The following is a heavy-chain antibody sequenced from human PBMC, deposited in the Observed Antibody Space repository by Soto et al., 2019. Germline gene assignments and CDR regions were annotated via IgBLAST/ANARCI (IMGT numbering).Heavy chain of an antibody. V-gene: IGHV1-46*03. CDR2: INPTGGTT. CDR3: ARDLLEVADRSYYGMDV. CDR1: AHTFSSYF. J-gene: IGHJ6*02. Sequence: ASVKVSCKASAHTFSSYFMHWVRLAPGQGLEWMGIINPTGGTTTYAQKFQGRITMTRDTSTSTVYMELSSLRSEDTAVYYCARDLLEVADRSYYGMDVWGQGTTVTVSS. D-gene: IGHD6-19*01.